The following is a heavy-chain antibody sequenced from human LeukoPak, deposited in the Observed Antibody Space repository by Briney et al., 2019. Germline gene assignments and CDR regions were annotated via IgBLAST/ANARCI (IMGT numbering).Heavy chain of an antibody. CDR2: TYHSGTT. J-gene: IGHJ5*02. CDR3: ASQNYDFWSGYGHNWFDP. D-gene: IGHD3-3*01. Sequence: SETLSLTCTVSGYSISSGYYWGWIRQPPGKGLEWIGSTYHSGTTYYNPSLKCRVTISVDTSKNQFSLKLTSVTAADTAVYYCASQNYDFWSGYGHNWFDPWGQGTLVTVSS. CDR1: GYSISSGYY. V-gene: IGHV4-38-2*02.